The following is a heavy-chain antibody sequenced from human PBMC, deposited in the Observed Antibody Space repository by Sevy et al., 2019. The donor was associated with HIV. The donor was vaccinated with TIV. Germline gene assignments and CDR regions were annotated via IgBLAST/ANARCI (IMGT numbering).Heavy chain of an antibody. Sequence: GGSLRLSCAASGFTFSSYAMSWVRQAPGKGLEWVSAISGSGGSTYYADSVKGRFTISRDNSKNTLYLQMNSLRAEETAVYYCAKGDSREAEAYYYYGMDVWGQGTTVTVSS. CDR1: GFTFSSYA. CDR2: ISGSGGST. J-gene: IGHJ6*02. V-gene: IGHV3-23*01. D-gene: IGHD6-19*01. CDR3: AKGDSREAEAYYYYGMDV.